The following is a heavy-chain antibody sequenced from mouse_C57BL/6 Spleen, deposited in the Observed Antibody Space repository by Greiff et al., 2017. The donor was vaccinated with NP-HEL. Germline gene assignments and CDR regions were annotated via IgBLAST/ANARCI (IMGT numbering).Heavy chain of an antibody. Sequence: EVQVVESGGGLVQPKGSLKLSCAASGFSFNTYAMNWVRQAPGKGLEWVARIRSKSNNYATYYADSVKDRFTISRDDSESMLYLQMNNLKTEDTARYYCVRQEIYYGYDWFAYWGQGTLVTVSA. CDR3: VRQEIYYGYDWFAY. V-gene: IGHV10-1*01. D-gene: IGHD2-2*01. J-gene: IGHJ3*01. CDR2: IRSKSNNYAT. CDR1: GFSFNTYA.